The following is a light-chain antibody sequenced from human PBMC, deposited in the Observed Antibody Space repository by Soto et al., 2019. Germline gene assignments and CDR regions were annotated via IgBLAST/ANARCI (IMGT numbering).Light chain of an antibody. J-gene: IGLJ1*01. CDR2: DVR. Sequence: QSVLTQPASVSGSPGQSITISCTGNSNDVGGYNYVSWYQQHPGKAPKLMIYDVRNRPSGVSNRFSGSKSVNTASLTISGLQAEDEADYYCSSYTTISTYVFGTGTKVTVL. CDR1: SNDVGGYNY. V-gene: IGLV2-14*01. CDR3: SSYTTISTYV.